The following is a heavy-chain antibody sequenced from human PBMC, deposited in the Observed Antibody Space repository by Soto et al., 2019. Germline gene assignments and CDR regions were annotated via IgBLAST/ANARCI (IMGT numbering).Heavy chain of an antibody. J-gene: IGHJ4*02. CDR3: TTDRRSGYDPQFDF. D-gene: IGHD5-12*01. V-gene: IGHV3-15*01. Sequence: PXGSLRLSCTASGFIFQNTWMSWVRQAPGKGLEWVGRIKSKTDGGAIDYTAPVRGRFTISRDDLENTLYLQMNSLQTDDTAVYYCTTDRRSGYDPQFDFWGQGTLVTVSS. CDR1: GFIFQNTW. CDR2: IKSKTDGGAI.